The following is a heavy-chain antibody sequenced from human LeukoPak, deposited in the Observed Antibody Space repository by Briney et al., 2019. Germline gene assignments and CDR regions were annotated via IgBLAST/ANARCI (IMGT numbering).Heavy chain of an antibody. CDR1: GDSVSSNSAA. CDR3: AREFGEVRVAGYYYYYGMDV. CDR2: TYYRSKWYN. V-gene: IGHV6-1*01. J-gene: IGHJ6*02. Sequence: SQTLSLTCAISGDSVSSNSAAWNWIRQSPSRGLEWLGRTYYRSKWYNDYAVSVKSRITINPDTSKNQFSLQLNSVTPEDTAVYYCAREFGEVRVAGYYYYYGMDVWGQGTTVTVSS. D-gene: IGHD6-19*01.